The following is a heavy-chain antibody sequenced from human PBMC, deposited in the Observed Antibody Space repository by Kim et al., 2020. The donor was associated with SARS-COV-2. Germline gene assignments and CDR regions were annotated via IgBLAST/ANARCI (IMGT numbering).Heavy chain of an antibody. CDR1: GFTFSDSA. D-gene: IGHD3-3*02. V-gene: IGHV3-73*01. Sequence: GGSLRLSCGASGFTFSDSAMHWVRQASGKGLEWVGRIRCKANGYETAYIESVRGRFTISRDESSNTAYLHMNSLKTKDTSVYYCTRCPGPPLAFWDDFD. CDR2: IRCKANGYET. CDR3: TRCPGPPLAFWDDFD. J-gene: IGHJ3*02.